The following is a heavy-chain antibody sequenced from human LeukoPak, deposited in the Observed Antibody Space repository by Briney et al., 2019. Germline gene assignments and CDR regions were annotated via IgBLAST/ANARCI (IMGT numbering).Heavy chain of an antibody. CDR3: ARGYYYGSGTPNGNWFDP. Sequence: PSETLSLTCAVYGGSFSGYYWSWIRQPPGKGLEWIGEINHSGSTNYNPSLKSRVTISVDTSKNQFSLKLSSVTSADTAVYYCARGYYYGSGTPNGNWFDPWGQGTLVTVSS. V-gene: IGHV4-34*01. J-gene: IGHJ5*02. CDR2: INHSGST. CDR1: GGSFSGYY. D-gene: IGHD3-10*01.